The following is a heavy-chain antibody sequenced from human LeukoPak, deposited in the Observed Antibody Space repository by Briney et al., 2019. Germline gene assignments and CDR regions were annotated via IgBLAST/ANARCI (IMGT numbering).Heavy chain of an antibody. CDR2: IYYSGST. J-gene: IGHJ5*02. Sequence: SETLSLTCTVSGGSISSYYWSWIRQPPGKGLEWIGYIYYSGSTNYSPSLKSRVTISVDTSKNQFSLKLSSVTAADTAVYYCARGSYNYGDTAMVLATWGQGTLVTVSS. CDR1: GGSISSYY. D-gene: IGHD5-18*01. V-gene: IGHV4-59*01. CDR3: ARGSYNYGDTAMVLAT.